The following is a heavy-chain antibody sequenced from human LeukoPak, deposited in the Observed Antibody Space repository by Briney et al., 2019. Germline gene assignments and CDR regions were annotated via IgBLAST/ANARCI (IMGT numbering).Heavy chain of an antibody. V-gene: IGHV4-59*08. CDR3: ARLVYSSGWISYY. CDR2: IYYSGST. D-gene: IGHD6-19*01. J-gene: IGHJ4*02. CDR1: GGSISSYY. Sequence: SETLSLTRTVSGGSISSYYWSWIRQPPGKGLEWIGYIYYSGSTNYNPSLKSRVTISVDTSKNQFSLKLSSVTAADTAVYYCARLVYSSGWISYYWGQGTLVTVSS.